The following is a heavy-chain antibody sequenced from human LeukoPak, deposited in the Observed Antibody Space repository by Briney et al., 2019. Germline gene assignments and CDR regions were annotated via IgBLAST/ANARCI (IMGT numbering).Heavy chain of an antibody. Sequence: PGGTLRLSRAVSGFTFSVFILHWVPQAPGKRLEMVGRIRRGTTSYTTEYAASVKGRFIISRDDSKNSVYLHMNSLKTEDTAVYHCTRDGGEGGNSAFDIWGQGTMVTVSS. CDR1: GFTFSVFI. V-gene: IGHV3-72*01. D-gene: IGHD3-16*01. CDR2: IRRGTTSYTT. CDR3: TRDGGEGGNSAFDI. J-gene: IGHJ3*02.